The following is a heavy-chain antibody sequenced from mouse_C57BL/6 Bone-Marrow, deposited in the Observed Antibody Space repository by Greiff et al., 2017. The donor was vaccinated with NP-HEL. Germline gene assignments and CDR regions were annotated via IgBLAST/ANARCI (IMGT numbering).Heavy chain of an antibody. D-gene: IGHD2-4*01. Sequence: VQVVESGPELVKPGASVKISCKASGYAFSSSWMNWVKQRPGKGLEWIGRIYPGDGDTNYNGKFKGKATLTADKSSSTAYMQLSSLTSEDSAVYFCAREGYDYDGGAYAMDYWGQGTSVTVSS. CDR3: AREGYDYDGGAYAMDY. CDR1: GYAFSSSW. CDR2: IYPGDGDT. V-gene: IGHV1-82*01. J-gene: IGHJ4*01.